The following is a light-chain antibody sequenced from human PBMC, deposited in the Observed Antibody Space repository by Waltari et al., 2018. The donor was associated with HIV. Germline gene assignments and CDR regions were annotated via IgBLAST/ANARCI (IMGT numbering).Light chain of an antibody. CDR1: QTDSTY. J-gene: IGKJ1*01. CDR3: QQSFNNPRS. CDR2: AAS. Sequence: DIQMTQSPSSLSASIGDRVTITCRASQTDSTYLNWYQQKPGKAPKLLIYAASSLQSGVPSRFSGSGSGTEFTLTISSLQPEDFATYYCQQSFNNPRSFGQGTKVEVK. V-gene: IGKV1-39*01.